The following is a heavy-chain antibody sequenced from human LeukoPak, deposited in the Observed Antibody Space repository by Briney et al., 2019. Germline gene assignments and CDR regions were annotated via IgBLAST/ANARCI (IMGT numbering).Heavy chain of an antibody. V-gene: IGHV3-23*01. CDR1: GFTFDIYA. Sequence: GSLRLSCAASGFTFDIYAMGWVRQAPGKGLEWVSVISRNGDATHYADSVKGRFTISRDNSKNTLYLQMTSLRPDDTAVYYCAKTYFDTSAYHLYFFDSWGQGIPVIVSS. D-gene: IGHD3-22*01. CDR3: AKTYFDTSAYHLYFFDS. J-gene: IGHJ4*02. CDR2: ISRNGDAT.